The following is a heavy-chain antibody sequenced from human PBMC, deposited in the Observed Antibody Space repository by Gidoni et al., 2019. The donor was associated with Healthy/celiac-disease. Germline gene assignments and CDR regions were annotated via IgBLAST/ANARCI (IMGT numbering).Heavy chain of an antibody. CDR2: IWYDGSNK. V-gene: IGHV3-33*01. CDR3: ARDRVSSGWYVYYFDY. Sequence: QVQLVESGGGVVQPGRSLRLSCAASGFTFSSCGMHWVRQAPGKGLEWVAVIWYDGSNKYYADSVKGRFTISRDNSKNTLYLQMNSLRAEDTAVYYCARDRVSSGWYVYYFDYWGQGTLVTVSS. J-gene: IGHJ4*02. CDR1: GFTFSSCG. D-gene: IGHD6-19*01.